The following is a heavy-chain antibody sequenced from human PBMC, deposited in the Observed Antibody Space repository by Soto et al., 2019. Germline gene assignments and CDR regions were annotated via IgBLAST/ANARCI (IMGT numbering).Heavy chain of an antibody. CDR1: GFSFSNYA. J-gene: IGHJ4*02. D-gene: IGHD3-22*01. CDR3: ARDRGYLQFDF. V-gene: IGHV3-7*03. CDR2: IDQDGSDK. Sequence: PGGSLRLSCAASGFSFSNYAMNWVRQAPGKGLEWVANIDQDGSDKYYVDSVKGRFTISRDNAKNSLFLQMNSLRAEDTAVYYCARDRGYLQFDFWGQGTLVTVSS.